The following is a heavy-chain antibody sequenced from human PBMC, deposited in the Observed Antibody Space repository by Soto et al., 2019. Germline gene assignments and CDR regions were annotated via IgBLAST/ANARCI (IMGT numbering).Heavy chain of an antibody. V-gene: IGHV4-4*02. CDR2: IFHRGSI. J-gene: IGHJ4*02. D-gene: IGHD2-15*01. CDR1: GGSISTNNW. CDR3: ARGAGVVVRLYYLDY. Sequence: SETLSLTCGVSGGSISTNNWWSWVRQSPGKGLEWIGEIFHRGSINYNPSLKSRVTISLDESKNQVSLKLSSVTAADTAVYYCARGAGVVVRLYYLDYWGQGTLVTVS.